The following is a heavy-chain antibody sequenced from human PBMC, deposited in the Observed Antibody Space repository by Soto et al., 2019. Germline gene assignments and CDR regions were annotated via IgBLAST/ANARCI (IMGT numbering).Heavy chain of an antibody. D-gene: IGHD3-10*01. J-gene: IGHJ4*02. V-gene: IGHV4-4*02. CDR2: IYHSGST. CDR1: GGSISSSNW. Sequence: SETLSLTCAVSGGSISSSNWWSWVRQPPGKGLEWIGEIYHSGSTNYNPSLKSRVTISRDNAKNSLYLQMNSLRAEDTAVYYCARVPFKRSTFMVYFDYWGQGTLVTVSS. CDR3: ARVPFKRSTFMVYFDY.